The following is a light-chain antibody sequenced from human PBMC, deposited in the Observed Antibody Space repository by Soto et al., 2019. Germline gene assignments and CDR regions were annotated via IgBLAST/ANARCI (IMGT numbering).Light chain of an antibody. CDR2: GAS. Sequence: EKALTQSPVTLSLSPGERATLSCRASQSVSSNLAWYQQRPGQAPRLLIYGASTRASGVPDRFSGSGSGTEFILTISSLQSEDSAVYYCQQYDVWPALTFGGGTKVDI. V-gene: IGKV3-15*01. CDR3: QQYDVWPALT. J-gene: IGKJ4*01. CDR1: QSVSSN.